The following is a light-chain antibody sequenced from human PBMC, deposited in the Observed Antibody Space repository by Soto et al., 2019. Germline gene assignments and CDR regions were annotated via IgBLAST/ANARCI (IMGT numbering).Light chain of an antibody. Sequence: QSVLTQPPSASGTPGQRVTISCSGSSSNIGSNTVYWYQQLPGTAPKLLIYSNNQRPSGVPDRFSGSKSGTSASLAISGLQSEDEAAYYCAAWDDSLNGVVFGGGTKVTVL. CDR1: SSNIGSNT. CDR3: AAWDDSLNGVV. J-gene: IGLJ2*01. V-gene: IGLV1-44*01. CDR2: SNN.